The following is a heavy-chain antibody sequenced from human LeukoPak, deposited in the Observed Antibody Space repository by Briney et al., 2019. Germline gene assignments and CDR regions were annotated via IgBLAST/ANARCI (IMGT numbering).Heavy chain of an antibody. CDR1: GGSISSYY. J-gene: IGHJ5*02. Sequence: PSQTLSLTCPVSGGSISSYYWSWIRQPAGKGLEWIGRIYTSGSTNYNPSLKSRVTMSVDTSKNQLSLKLNSVTAADTAVYYCARIYYSRFDPWGQGTLVTVSS. CDR2: IYTSGST. V-gene: IGHV4-4*07. CDR3: ARIYYSRFDP. D-gene: IGHD3-10*01.